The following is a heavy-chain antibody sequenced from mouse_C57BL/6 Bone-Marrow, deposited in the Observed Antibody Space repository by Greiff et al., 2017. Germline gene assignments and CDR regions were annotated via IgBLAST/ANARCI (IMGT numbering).Heavy chain of an antibody. J-gene: IGHJ4*01. CDR3: ARNYDYDYYYAMDY. D-gene: IGHD2-4*01. V-gene: IGHV1-66*01. CDR1: GYSFTSYY. Sequence: QVQLKQSGPELVKPGASVKISCKASGYSFTSYYIHWVKQRPGQGLEWIGWIYPGSGNTKYNEKFKGKATLTADTYSSTAYMQLSSLTSEDSAVYYCARNYDYDYYYAMDYWGQGTSVTVSS. CDR2: IYPGSGNT.